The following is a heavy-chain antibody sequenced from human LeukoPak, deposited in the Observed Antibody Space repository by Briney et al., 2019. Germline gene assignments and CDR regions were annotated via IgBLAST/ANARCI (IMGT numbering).Heavy chain of an antibody. V-gene: IGHV4-4*02. Sequence: SGTLSLTCAVSGGSISSSNWWSWVRQPPGKGLEWIGEIYHTGSTNYNPSLKSRVTISVDRSKNQFSLKLSSVTAADTAVYYCARDIAPKLVVPAATRPGGYWGQGTLVTVSS. J-gene: IGHJ4*02. D-gene: IGHD2-2*01. CDR3: ARDIAPKLVVPAATRPGGY. CDR2: IYHTGST. CDR1: GGSISSSNW.